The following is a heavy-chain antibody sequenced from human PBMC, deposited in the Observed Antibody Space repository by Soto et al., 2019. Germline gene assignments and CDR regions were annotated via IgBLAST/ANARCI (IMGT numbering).Heavy chain of an antibody. V-gene: IGHV3-49*03. D-gene: IGHD1-26*01. CDR3: TRYSGIVGPGDFAE. J-gene: IGHJ4*02. CDR1: GFTFGDYT. CDR2: IRSKAYGGTT. Sequence: LGLSSTASGFTFGDYTISCFRQARMKGLEWVGFIRSKAYGGTTEYAASVKGRFTISRDDSKSIAYLQMNSLKTEDTAVYYCTRYSGIVGPGDFAEWGKGTLVT.